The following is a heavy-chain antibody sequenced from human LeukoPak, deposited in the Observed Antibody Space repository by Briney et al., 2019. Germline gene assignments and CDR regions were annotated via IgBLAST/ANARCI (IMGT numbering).Heavy chain of an antibody. J-gene: IGHJ4*02. D-gene: IGHD3-22*01. V-gene: IGHV4-30-2*01. CDR1: GGSISSGGYS. CDR3: AVVNYYDSSGYYYYFDY. Sequence: SETLSLTCAVSGGSISSGGYSRSWIRQPPGKGLEWIGYIYHSGSTYYNPSLKSRVTISVDKSKNPFSLKLSSVTAADTAVYYCAVVNYYDSSGYYYYFDYWGQGTLVTVSS. CDR2: IYHSGST.